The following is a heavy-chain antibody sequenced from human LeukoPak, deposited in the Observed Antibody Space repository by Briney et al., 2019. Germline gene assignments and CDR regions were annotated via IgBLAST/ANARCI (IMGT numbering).Heavy chain of an antibody. D-gene: IGHD3-16*02. CDR3: ARVKVDYVWGSYRYTPASAFDY. CDR1: GGSFSGYY. Sequence: SETLSLTCAVYGGSFSGYYWSWIRQPPGKGLEWIGEINHSGSTNYNPALKSLVTISVDTYKNQFSLKLSSVTAADTAVYYCARVKVDYVWGSYRYTPASAFDYWGQGTLVTVSS. J-gene: IGHJ4*02. V-gene: IGHV4-34*01. CDR2: INHSGST.